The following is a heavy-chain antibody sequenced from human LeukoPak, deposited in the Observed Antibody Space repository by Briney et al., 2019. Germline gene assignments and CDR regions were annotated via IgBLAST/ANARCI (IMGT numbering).Heavy chain of an antibody. D-gene: IGHD2-2*01. CDR3: ARRGSYPLNRGIDY. CDR1: GGSISSYY. Sequence: SETLSLTCTVSGGSISSYYWSWIRQPPGKGLEWIAYIYYSGSTNYNPSLQSRVTISVDTSKNQFSLKLSSVTAADTAVYYCARRGSYPLNRGIDYWGQGTLVTVSS. V-gene: IGHV4-59*12. CDR2: IYYSGST. J-gene: IGHJ4*02.